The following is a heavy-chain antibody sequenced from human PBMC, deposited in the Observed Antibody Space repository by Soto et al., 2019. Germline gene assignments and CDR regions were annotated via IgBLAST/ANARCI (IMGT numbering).Heavy chain of an antibody. CDR1: GGSISSGDYY. V-gene: IGHV4-30-4*01. Sequence: SETLSLTCTVSGGSISSGDYYWSWIRQPPGKGLEWIGYIYYSGSTYYNPSLKSRVTISVDTSKNQFSLKLSSATAADTAVYYCESRIEARGDYYYGMDVWGQGTTVTVSS. CDR2: IYYSGST. CDR3: ESRIEARGDYYYGMDV. D-gene: IGHD6-6*01. J-gene: IGHJ6*02.